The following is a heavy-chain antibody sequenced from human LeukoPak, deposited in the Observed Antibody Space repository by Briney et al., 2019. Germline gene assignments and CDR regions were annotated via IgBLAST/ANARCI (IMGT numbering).Heavy chain of an antibody. J-gene: IGHJ5*02. CDR2: IIPILGIA. Sequence: SVKVSCKASGGTFSSYTISWVRQAPGQGLEWMGRIIPILGIANYAQKFQGRVTITADKSTSTAYMELSSLRSEDTAVYYCTYYSDSSGYYGGFDPWGQGTLVTVSS. D-gene: IGHD3-22*01. CDR1: GGTFSSYT. CDR3: TYYSDSSGYYGGFDP. V-gene: IGHV1-69*02.